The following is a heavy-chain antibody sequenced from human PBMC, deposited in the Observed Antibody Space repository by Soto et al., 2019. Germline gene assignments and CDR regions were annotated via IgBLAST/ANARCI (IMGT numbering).Heavy chain of an antibody. CDR3: ARDSVEQLVRRGFYYYYMDV. V-gene: IGHV3-21*06. CDR2: ILSSSGSI. CDR1: GVTFSSFS. Sequence: EVQLVESGGGLVKPGGSLRLSCAASGVTFSSFSFNWVRQAPGKGLEWVSFILSSSGSIYYADSVQGRFTISRDNAKSSLYLQMNSLKDEATAVYYCARDSVEQLVRRGFYYYYMDVWGKGTTVTVSS. J-gene: IGHJ6*03. D-gene: IGHD6-6*01.